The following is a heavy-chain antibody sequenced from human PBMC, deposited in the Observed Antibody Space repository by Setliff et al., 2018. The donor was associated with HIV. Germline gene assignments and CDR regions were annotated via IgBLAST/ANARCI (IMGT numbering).Heavy chain of an antibody. CDR3: ARVSAGKDYYDSSGYYYRFDY. V-gene: IGHV4-39*07. Sequence: SETLSLTCTVSGGSISSSNNYWGWIRQPPGKGLEWIGSIYYSGSTNYNPSLKSRVTISVDTSTNQFSLKLNSVTAADTAVYYCARVSAGKDYYDSSGYYYRFDYWGQGTLVTVSS. J-gene: IGHJ4*02. D-gene: IGHD3-22*01. CDR2: IYYSGST. CDR1: GGSISSSNNY.